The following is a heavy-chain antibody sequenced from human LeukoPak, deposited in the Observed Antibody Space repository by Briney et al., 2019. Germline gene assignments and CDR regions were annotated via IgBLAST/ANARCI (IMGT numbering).Heavy chain of an antibody. CDR1: GYSISSGYY. CDR3: ARDRAATGWFDP. D-gene: IGHD6-25*01. V-gene: IGHV4-38-2*02. CDR2: INHSGST. Sequence: PSETLSLTCTVSGYSISSGYYWSWIRQPPGKGLEWIGEINHSGSTNYNPSLKSRVTISVDTSKNQFSLKLSSVTAADTAVYYCARDRAATGWFDPWGQGTLVTVSS. J-gene: IGHJ5*02.